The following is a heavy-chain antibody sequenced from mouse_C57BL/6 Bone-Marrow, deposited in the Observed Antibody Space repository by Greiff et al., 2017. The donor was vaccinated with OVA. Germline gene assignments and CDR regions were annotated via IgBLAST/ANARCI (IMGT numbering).Heavy chain of an antibody. CDR2: ISSGGSYT. CDR3: ARPMYYYGSATYAMDY. Sequence: EVKLVESGGDLVKPGGSLKLSCAASGFTFSSYGMSWVRQTPDKRLEWVATISSGGSYTYYPDSVKGRFTISRDNAKNTLYLQMSSLKSEDTAMYYCARPMYYYGSATYAMDYWGQGTSVTVSS. V-gene: IGHV5-6*01. D-gene: IGHD1-1*01. J-gene: IGHJ4*01. CDR1: GFTFSSYG.